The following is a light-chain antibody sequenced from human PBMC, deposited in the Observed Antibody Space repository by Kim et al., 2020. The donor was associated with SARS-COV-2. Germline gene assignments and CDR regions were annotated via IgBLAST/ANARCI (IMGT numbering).Light chain of an antibody. CDR1: QSVSNY. CDR2: GAS. V-gene: IGKV1-39*01. CDR3: QQSYSTPRT. J-gene: IGKJ3*01. Sequence: ASVEDRVTSTCRASQSVSNYLNWYQQKPGKAPKVLIYGASSLQSGVPSRFSGSGSGTDFTLTINSLQPEDFATYYCQQSYSTPRTFGPGTKVDIK.